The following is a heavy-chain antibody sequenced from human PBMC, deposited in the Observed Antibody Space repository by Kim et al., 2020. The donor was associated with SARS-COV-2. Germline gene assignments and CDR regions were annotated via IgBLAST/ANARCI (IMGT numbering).Heavy chain of an antibody. Sequence: GGSLRLSCAASGFTFSSYAMSWVRQAPGKGLEWVSAISGSGGSTYYADSVKGRFTISRDNSKNTLYLQMNSLRAEDTAIYYCAKRGGDSDWSYCFDYWGQGTLVTVSS. J-gene: IGHJ4*02. CDR1: GFTFSSYA. D-gene: IGHD3-9*01. CDR2: ISGSGGST. CDR3: AKRGGDSDWSYCFDY. V-gene: IGHV3-23*01.